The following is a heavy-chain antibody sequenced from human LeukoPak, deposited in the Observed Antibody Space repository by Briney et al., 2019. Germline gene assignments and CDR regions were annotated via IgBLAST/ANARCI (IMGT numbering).Heavy chain of an antibody. CDR1: GGTFSSYA. J-gene: IGHJ5*02. Sequence: SVKVSCKASGGTFSSYAISWVRQAPGQGLEWMGGIIPIFGTANYAQKFQGRVTITADKSTSTAYMELSSLRSEDTAVYYCARGYSGYATQYNWFDPWGQGTPVTVSS. V-gene: IGHV1-69*06. CDR3: ARGYSGYATQYNWFDP. CDR2: IIPIFGTA. D-gene: IGHD5-12*01.